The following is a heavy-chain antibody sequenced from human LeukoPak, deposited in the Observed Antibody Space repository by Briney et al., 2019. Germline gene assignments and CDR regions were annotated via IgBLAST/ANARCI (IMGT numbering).Heavy chain of an antibody. V-gene: IGHV3-21*06. CDR2: TDTSGNYI. Sequence: GGSLRLSCEASGFTFSNYGMNWVRQAPGKGLEWVSFTDTSGNYIYYGDSVKGRFTISRDNARNLLFLQMSGLRAEDTAVYYCVKVDRYTGSQQSLHQWGQGTLVTVSS. D-gene: IGHD1-26*01. CDR3: VKVDRYTGSQQSLHQ. CDR1: GFTFSNYG. J-gene: IGHJ4*02.